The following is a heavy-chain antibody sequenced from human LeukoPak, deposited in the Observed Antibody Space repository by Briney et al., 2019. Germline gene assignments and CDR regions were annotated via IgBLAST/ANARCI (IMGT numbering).Heavy chain of an antibody. Sequence: SETLSLTCAVYGGSFSRYYWSWIRQSPGKGPEWIAEIDHRGDTNYNPSVKSRVTISVDTSKYQFSLKVRSLSAADTAVYYCARGATISETGYFDFWGQGTPVTVSS. CDR3: ARGATISETGYFDF. D-gene: IGHD5-24*01. V-gene: IGHV4-34*01. CDR1: GGSFSRYY. CDR2: IDHRGDT. J-gene: IGHJ4*03.